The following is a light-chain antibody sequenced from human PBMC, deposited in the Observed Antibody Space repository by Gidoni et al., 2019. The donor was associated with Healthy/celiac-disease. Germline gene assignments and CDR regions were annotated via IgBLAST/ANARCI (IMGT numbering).Light chain of an antibody. V-gene: IGKV1-39*01. Sequence: DIPMTQSPSSLSASVGDRVTITCRASQSISSYLNWYQQKPGKAPKLQIYAASSLESGVPSRFSGSGSGTDFTLTISSLQPEDFATYYCQQSYSTPRTFGGGTKVEIK. CDR3: QQSYSTPRT. J-gene: IGKJ4*01. CDR2: AAS. CDR1: QSISSY.